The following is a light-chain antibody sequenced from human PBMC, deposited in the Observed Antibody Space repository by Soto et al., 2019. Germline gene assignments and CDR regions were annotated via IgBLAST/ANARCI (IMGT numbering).Light chain of an antibody. CDR2: DVT. J-gene: IGLJ1*01. CDR1: SIDVATFTY. V-gene: IGLV2-11*01. Sequence: QSVLTQPRSVSGSPGQSVTISCTGTSIDVATFTYVSWYQQLPGKAPKLVIYDVTERPAGVPHRFSGSKSGNTASLTISGLQAEDEADYYCCSYAANSVVFGTGTKLTVL. CDR3: CSYAANSVV.